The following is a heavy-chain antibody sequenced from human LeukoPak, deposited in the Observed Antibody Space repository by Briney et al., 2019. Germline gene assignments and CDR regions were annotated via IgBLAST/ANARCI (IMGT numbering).Heavy chain of an antibody. CDR2: IYYSGST. J-gene: IGHJ3*02. Sequence: SETLSLTCTVSGGSISSYYLSWIRQPPGKGLEWIGYIYYSGSTNYNPSLKSRVTISVDTSKNQFSLKLSSVTAADTAVYYCARDSSYGPRAFDIWGQGTMVTVSS. V-gene: IGHV4-59*01. CDR1: GGSISSYY. D-gene: IGHD1-26*01. CDR3: ARDSSYGPRAFDI.